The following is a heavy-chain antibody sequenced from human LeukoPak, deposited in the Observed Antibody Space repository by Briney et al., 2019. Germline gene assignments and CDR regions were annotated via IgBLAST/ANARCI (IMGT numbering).Heavy chain of an antibody. V-gene: IGHV3-48*03. D-gene: IGHD5-12*01. CDR1: RFPFSIYE. Sequence: GGSLRLSCVVPRFPFSIYEMNWVRQAPGKGLEWVSNIHSSGTVKYYSDSVKGRFSVSRDNAKSSLYLKMNSLRVEDTAVYYCALLTVASDFDYWGQGALVTVSS. J-gene: IGHJ4*02. CDR3: ALLTVASDFDY. CDR2: IHSSGTVK.